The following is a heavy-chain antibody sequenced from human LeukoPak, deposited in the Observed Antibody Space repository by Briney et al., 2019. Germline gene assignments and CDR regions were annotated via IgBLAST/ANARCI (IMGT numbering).Heavy chain of an antibody. J-gene: IGHJ4*02. Sequence: GGSLRLSCAASGFTFSSYWMSWVRQAPGKGLEWVANIKQDGSEKYYVDSVKGRFTISRDNAKNSLYLQVNSLRAEDTAVYYCARVPLVGGYDYVYDYGGQGTLVTVSS. CDR2: IKQDGSEK. CDR3: ARVPLVGGYDYVYDY. D-gene: IGHD5-12*01. V-gene: IGHV3-7*01. CDR1: GFTFSSYW.